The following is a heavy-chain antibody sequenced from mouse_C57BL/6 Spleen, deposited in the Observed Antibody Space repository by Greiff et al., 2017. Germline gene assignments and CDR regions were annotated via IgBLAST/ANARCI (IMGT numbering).Heavy chain of an antibody. J-gene: IGHJ4*01. CDR3: ARSGNHYAMDY. Sequence: VQLQQSGAELVKPGASVKISCKASGYAFSSYWMNWVKQRPGKGLEWIGQIYPGDGDTNYNGKFKGKATLTADKSSSTAYMQLSSLTSEDSAVYFCARSGNHYAMDYWGQGTSVTVSS. V-gene: IGHV1-80*01. CDR2: IYPGDGDT. D-gene: IGHD2-1*01. CDR1: GYAFSSYW.